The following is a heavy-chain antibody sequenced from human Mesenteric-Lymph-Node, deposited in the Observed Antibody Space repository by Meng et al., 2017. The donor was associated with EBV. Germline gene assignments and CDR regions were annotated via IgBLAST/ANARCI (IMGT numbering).Heavy chain of an antibody. J-gene: IGHJ4*02. Sequence: QVQLQRWGAGLLKPSVTLSCTCAVYVGSFSGYYWSWIRQPPGKGLEWIGEINNSGSTNYNPSLKSRVTISVDTSKNQFSLKLSSVTAADTAVYYCARRGKVGAGYWGQGTLVTVSS. CDR1: VGSFSGYY. V-gene: IGHV4-34*01. CDR3: ARRGKVGAGY. D-gene: IGHD1-26*01. CDR2: INNSGST.